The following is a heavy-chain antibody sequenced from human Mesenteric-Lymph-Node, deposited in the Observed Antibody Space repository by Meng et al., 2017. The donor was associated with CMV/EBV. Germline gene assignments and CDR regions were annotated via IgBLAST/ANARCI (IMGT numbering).Heavy chain of an antibody. CDR3: ARDSYDILTGSEFYFDY. CDR1: YTFTGYY. D-gene: IGHD3-9*01. CDR2: INPNSGGT. V-gene: IGHV1-2*06. J-gene: IGHJ4*02. Sequence: YTFTGYYMHWVRQALGQGLEWMGRINPNSGGTNYAQKFQGRVTMTRDTSISTAYMELSRLRSDDTAVYYCARDSYDILTGSEFYFDYWGQGTLVTVSS.